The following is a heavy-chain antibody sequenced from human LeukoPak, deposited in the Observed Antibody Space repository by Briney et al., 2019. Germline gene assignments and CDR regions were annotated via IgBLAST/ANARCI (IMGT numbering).Heavy chain of an antibody. CDR1: GYTFTSYY. CDR2: VNPSGGST. CDR3: ARDSGDCPFDY. J-gene: IGHJ4*02. D-gene: IGHD2-21*02. Sequence: ASVKVSCKASGYTFTSYYMHWVRQAPGQGLEWMGIVNPSGGSTSYAQKFQGRVTMTRDTSTSTVYMELSSLRSEDTAVYYCARDSGDCPFDYWGQGTLVTVSS. V-gene: IGHV1-46*01.